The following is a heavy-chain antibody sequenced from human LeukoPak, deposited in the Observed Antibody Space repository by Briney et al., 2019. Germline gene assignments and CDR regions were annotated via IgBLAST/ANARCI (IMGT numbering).Heavy chain of an antibody. V-gene: IGHV3-23*01. CDR2: ISGSGTT. J-gene: IGHJ4*02. CDR3: AKIFGLGGSYYVWDY. Sequence: GGSLRLSCAASGFTFSSYAMSWVRQAPGEGLEWVSAISGSGTTYYADSVKGRFTISRDSSKNTPYLQMNSLRAEDTAVCYCAKIFGLGGSYYVWDYWGQGTLVTVSS. D-gene: IGHD3-16*01. CDR1: GFTFSSYA.